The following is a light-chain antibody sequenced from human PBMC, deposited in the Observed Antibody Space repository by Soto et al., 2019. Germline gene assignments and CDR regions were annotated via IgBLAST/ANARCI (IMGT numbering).Light chain of an antibody. CDR1: QSIGTY. J-gene: IGKJ1*01. CDR3: QQGYITPLT. V-gene: IGKV1-39*01. CDR2: AAS. Sequence: DIQMTQSPSSLSSSVGDRVTITCRASQSIGTYLHWYQQKPGKAPKLLIYAASNVQSGVPSRFSGSGSGTDFTLTVNSLQPEDFATYYCQQGYITPLTFGQGTIVDIK.